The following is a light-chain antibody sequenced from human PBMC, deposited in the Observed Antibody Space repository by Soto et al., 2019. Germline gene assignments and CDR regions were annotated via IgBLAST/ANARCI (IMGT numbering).Light chain of an antibody. CDR3: QQTDSYPST. CDR2: AAS. J-gene: IGKJ4*01. V-gene: IGKV1-13*02. Sequence: AIQLTQSPSSLSASLGHRVTLHCEASQVINSFLAWYQQKPGKAPRLLIYAASSLQTGVPSRFSGSGSATDFTLTINSLQPEDFATYYGQQTDSYPSTFGGGTKVDI. CDR1: QVINSF.